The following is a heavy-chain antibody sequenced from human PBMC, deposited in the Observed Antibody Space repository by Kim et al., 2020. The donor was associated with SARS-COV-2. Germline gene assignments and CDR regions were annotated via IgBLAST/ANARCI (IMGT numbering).Heavy chain of an antibody. J-gene: IGHJ1*01. D-gene: IGHD3-3*01. CDR1: GFTFSSYA. Sequence: GGSLRLSCAASGFTFSSYAMSWVRQAPGKGLEWVSAISGSGGSTYYADSVKGRFTISRDNSKNTLYLQMNSLRAEDTAVYYCAKDFATIFGVGPEYFQHWGQGTLVTVSS. CDR3: AKDFATIFGVGPEYFQH. V-gene: IGHV3-23*01. CDR2: ISGSGGST.